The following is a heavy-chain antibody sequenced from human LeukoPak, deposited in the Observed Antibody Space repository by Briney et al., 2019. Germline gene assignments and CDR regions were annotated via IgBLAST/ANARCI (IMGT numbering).Heavy chain of an antibody. CDR2: ISYDGSNK. CDR3: ARDVVGSSNNGMDV. D-gene: IGHD6-13*01. J-gene: IGHJ6*02. V-gene: IGHV3-30-3*01. CDR1: GFTFSSYA. Sequence: GRSLRLSCAASGFTFSSYAMHWVRQASGKGLEWVAVISYDGSNKYYADSVKGRFTISRDNSKNTLYLQMNSLRAEDTAVYYCARDVVGSSNNGMDVWGQGTTVTVSS.